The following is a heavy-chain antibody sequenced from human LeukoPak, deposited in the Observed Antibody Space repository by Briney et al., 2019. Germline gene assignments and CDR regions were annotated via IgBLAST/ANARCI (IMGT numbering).Heavy chain of an antibody. Sequence: SETLSLTCTVSGYSIRSGYYWGWIRQPPGKGLEWIGNIYHSGSTYYNPSLKSRVTISVDTSKNQFSLKLSSVTAADTAVYYCARDLGWFGEANPPGAFDIWGQGTMVTVSS. D-gene: IGHD3-10*01. J-gene: IGHJ3*02. CDR2: IYHSGST. CDR1: GYSIRSGYY. CDR3: ARDLGWFGEANPPGAFDI. V-gene: IGHV4-38-2*02.